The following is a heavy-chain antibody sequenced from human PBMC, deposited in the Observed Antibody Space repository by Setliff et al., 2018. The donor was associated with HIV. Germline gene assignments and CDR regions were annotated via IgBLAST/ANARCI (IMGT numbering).Heavy chain of an antibody. CDR2: IYYSGST. CDR1: GGSISSYY. CDR3: ASGILKKYALDI. J-gene: IGHJ3*02. V-gene: IGHV4-59*01. Sequence: KPSETLSLTCTVSGGSISSYYWSWIRQPPGKGLEWIGYIYYSGSTNYNPSLKSRVAISVDTSKNQFSLKLSSVTAADTAVYYCASGILKKYALDIWGQGTMVTVSS.